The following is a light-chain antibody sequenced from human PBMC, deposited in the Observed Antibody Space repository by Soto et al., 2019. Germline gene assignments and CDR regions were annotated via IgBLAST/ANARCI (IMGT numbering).Light chain of an antibody. CDR1: QSVSFN. CDR3: QQYNKWPVT. CDR2: GAS. Sequence: EIVMTQSPATLSVSPGERATLSCRASQSVSFNLAWYQQKSGQAPRLLVYGASTRATGIPARFSGSGSGTEFTLTISSLQSEDFAVYYCQQYNKWPVTFGGGTKVEI. J-gene: IGKJ4*01. V-gene: IGKV3-15*01.